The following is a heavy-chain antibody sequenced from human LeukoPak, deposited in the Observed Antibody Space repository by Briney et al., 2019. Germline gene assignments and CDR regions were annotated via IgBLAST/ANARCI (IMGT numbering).Heavy chain of an antibody. Sequence: GGSLRLSCAASGFTFSSYGMHWVRQAPGKGLEWVAFIRYDGSNKYYADCVKGRFTISRDNSKNTLYLQMNSLRAEDTAVYYCAKDYYDSSGYYDSSHAYWGQGTLVTVSS. CDR2: IRYDGSNK. CDR1: GFTFSSYG. CDR3: AKDYYDSSGYYDSSHAY. J-gene: IGHJ4*02. V-gene: IGHV3-30*02. D-gene: IGHD3-22*01.